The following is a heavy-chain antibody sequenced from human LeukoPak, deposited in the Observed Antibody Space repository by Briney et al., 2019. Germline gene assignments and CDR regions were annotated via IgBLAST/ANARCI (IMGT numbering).Heavy chain of an antibody. J-gene: IGHJ4*02. D-gene: IGHD1-1*01. V-gene: IGHV3-13*01. Sequence: GGSLRLSCAASGFTSSDYDMHGVRPATGKGREWVSPICTAGDTYYTGSVKGRFTTSRENAKNSLYLQMNSLRAGDTAVYYCARVAKERVGGVYYFDYWGQGTLVTVSS. CDR3: ARVAKERVGGVYYFDY. CDR1: GFTSSDYD. CDR2: ICTAGDT.